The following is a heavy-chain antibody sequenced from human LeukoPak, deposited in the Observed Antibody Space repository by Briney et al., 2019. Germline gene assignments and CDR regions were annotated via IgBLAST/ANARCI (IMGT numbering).Heavy chain of an antibody. CDR2: INHSGST. D-gene: IGHD4-23*01. Sequence: SETLSLTCAICGGSFSGYYWSWIRQPPGKGLEWIGEINHSGSTNYNPSLKSRVTISVDTSKNQFSLRLTSVTAADTAVYYCARDLDYGGSSIWYFDLWGRGTLVTVSS. J-gene: IGHJ2*01. CDR1: GGSFSGYY. CDR3: ARDLDYGGSSIWYFDL. V-gene: IGHV4-34*01.